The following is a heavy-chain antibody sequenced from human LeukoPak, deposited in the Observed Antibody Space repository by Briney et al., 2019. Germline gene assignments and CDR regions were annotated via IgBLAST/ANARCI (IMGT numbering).Heavy chain of an antibody. V-gene: IGHV4-39*07. CDR2: IYSNGNT. CDR3: ARSATVTTGYFDY. CDR1: GGSISSTGHY. J-gene: IGHJ4*02. Sequence: SETLSLTCSVSGGSISSTGHYWGWIRQSPEKGLDWIGSIYSNGNTDYNPSVKSRVTMSVDTSKNQFSLKLTSMTAAETAVYYCARSATVTTGYFDYWGQGALVTVSS. D-gene: IGHD4-17*01.